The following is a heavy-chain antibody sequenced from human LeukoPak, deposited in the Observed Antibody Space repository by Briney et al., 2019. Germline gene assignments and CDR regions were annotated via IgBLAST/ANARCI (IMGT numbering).Heavy chain of an antibody. D-gene: IGHD2-2*01. CDR2: VSLDGGTQ. CDR3: AKSNYVVIPAAREHYFDY. CDR1: GFAFNTYG. V-gene: IGHV3-30*02. J-gene: IGHJ4*02. Sequence: QSGGSLRLSCATFGFAFNTYGMHWVRQAPGKGLEWVAFVSLDGGTQNYADSVKGRFSISRDNSKNTLYLQMNSLRAEDTALYYCAKSNYVVIPAAREHYFDYWGQGTLVTVSS.